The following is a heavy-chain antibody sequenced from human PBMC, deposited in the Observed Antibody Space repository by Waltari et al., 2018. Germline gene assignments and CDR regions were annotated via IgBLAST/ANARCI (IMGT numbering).Heavy chain of an antibody. CDR3: ARDYGAPAFDI. D-gene: IGHD3-10*01. Sequence: EVQLVESGGGLVKPGGSLRLSCAASGFTSLNYTMNWVRQAPGKGLEWVSSITSSSSSIYYADSVKGRFTISRDNAKNSLYLQVNSLRAEDMAVYYCARDYGAPAFDIWGQGTMVTVSS. CDR1: GFTSLNYT. V-gene: IGHV3-21*01. CDR2: ITSSSSSI. J-gene: IGHJ3*02.